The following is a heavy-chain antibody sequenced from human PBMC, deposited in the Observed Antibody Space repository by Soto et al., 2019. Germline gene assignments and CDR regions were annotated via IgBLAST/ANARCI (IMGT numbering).Heavy chain of an antibody. D-gene: IGHD6-19*01. Sequence: SVKVSCKASGGTFSSYAISWVRQAPGQVLEWMGGIIPIFGTANYAQKFQGRVTITADESTSTAYMELSSLRSEDTAVYYCARGLIAVAGTSFDYWGQGTLVTVSS. CDR1: GGTFSSYA. CDR3: ARGLIAVAGTSFDY. V-gene: IGHV1-69*13. J-gene: IGHJ4*02. CDR2: IIPIFGTA.